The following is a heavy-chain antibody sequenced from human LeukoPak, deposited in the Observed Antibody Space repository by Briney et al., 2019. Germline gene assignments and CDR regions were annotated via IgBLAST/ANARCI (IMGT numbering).Heavy chain of an antibody. CDR2: ISYEGSNK. Sequence: GGSLRLSCVASGFTFSSYAKHWVRQAPGKGLEWVAVISYEGSNKYYADSVKGRFTISRDNSENTLYLQMNSLRAEDTAVYYCARTPEGDFWSGYYQFDYWGQGTLVTVSS. CDR3: ARTPEGDFWSGYYQFDY. J-gene: IGHJ4*02. CDR1: GFTFSSYA. V-gene: IGHV3-30*14. D-gene: IGHD3-3*01.